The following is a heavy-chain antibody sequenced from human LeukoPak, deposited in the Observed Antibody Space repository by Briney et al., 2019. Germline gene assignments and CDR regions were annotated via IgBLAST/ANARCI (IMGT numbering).Heavy chain of an antibody. D-gene: IGHD3-10*01. CDR3: AKSLVTMVRGVIAPGY. CDR2: ISGSGGST. V-gene: IGHV3-23*01. J-gene: IGHJ4*02. Sequence: GGSLRLSCAASGFTFSSYAMGWVRQAPGKGLEWVSAISGSGGSTYYADSVKGRFTISRDNSKNTLYLQMNSLRAEDTAVYYCAKSLVTMVRGVIAPGYWGQGTLVTVSS. CDR1: GFTFSSYA.